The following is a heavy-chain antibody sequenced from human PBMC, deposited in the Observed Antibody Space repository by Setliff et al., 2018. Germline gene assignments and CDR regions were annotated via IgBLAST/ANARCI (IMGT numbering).Heavy chain of an antibody. J-gene: IGHJ5*02. CDR3: ARDVWGAGTGWFDP. V-gene: IGHV4-4*08. CDR1: GVSVSRHY. Sequence: SETLSLTCIVSGVSVSRHYWSWIRQPPGKTLEWIGYIYTGGSTTYNPSLKSRVTLSLDTSKSHLSLNLTSVTAADTAVYYCARDVWGAGTGWFDPWGLGILVTVS. CDR2: IYTGGST. D-gene: IGHD1-1*01.